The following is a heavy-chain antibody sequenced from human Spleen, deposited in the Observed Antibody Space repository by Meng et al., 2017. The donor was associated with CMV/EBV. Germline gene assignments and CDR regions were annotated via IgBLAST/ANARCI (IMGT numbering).Heavy chain of an antibody. CDR2: ISYDGSNK. CDR1: GFTFSSYA. D-gene: IGHD6-19*01. J-gene: IGHJ4*02. V-gene: IGHV3-30*04. CDR3: ARWAVAGAGDY. Sequence: LSCAPSGFTFSSYAMHWVRPAPGQGLEWVAVISYDGSNKYYADSVKGRFTISRDNSKNTLYLQMNSLRAEDTAVYYCARWAVAGAGDYWGQGTLVTVSS.